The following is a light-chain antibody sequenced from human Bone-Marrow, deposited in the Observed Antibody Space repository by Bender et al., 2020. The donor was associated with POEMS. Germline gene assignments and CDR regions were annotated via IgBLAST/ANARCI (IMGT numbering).Light chain of an antibody. Sequence: QSALTQPASVSGSPGQSVTISCTGTSNDIGGYNYVSWYQQHPGKAPKLMIYDVINRPSGVSHRFSGSKSGNTASLTISGLQSEDEADYYCSSHAGGRSDVLFGGGTKLTVL. CDR1: SNDIGGYNY. CDR3: SSHAGGRSDVL. CDR2: DVI. V-gene: IGLV2-14*03. J-gene: IGLJ2*01.